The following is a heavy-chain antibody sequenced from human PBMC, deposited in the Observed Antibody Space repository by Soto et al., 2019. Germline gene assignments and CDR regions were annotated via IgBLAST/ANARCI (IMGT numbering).Heavy chain of an antibody. CDR1: GGTFSSYA. CDR3: ARIGVTGGYTYGLDY. CDR2: IIPVFGTG. V-gene: IGHV1-69*06. J-gene: IGHJ4*02. D-gene: IGHD5-18*01. Sequence: QVQLVQSGAEVKKPGSSVKVSCKASGGTFSSYAISWVRQALGQGLEWMGGIIPVFGTGIYAQKFQGRVTITADKSTNTAYMELSSLRSEDTAVYFCARIGVTGGYTYGLDYWGQRTLVTVSS.